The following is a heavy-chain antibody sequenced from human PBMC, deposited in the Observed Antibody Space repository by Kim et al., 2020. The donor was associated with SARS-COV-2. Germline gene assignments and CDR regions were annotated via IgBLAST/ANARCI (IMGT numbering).Heavy chain of an antibody. CDR3: ARGTVEMATIPLLDY. Sequence: SETLSLTCAVYGGSFSGYYWSWIRQPPGKGLEWIGEINHSGSTNYNPSLKSRVTISVDTSKNQFSLKLSSVTAADTAVYYCARGTVEMATIPLLDYWGQGTLVTVTS. CDR2: INHSGST. J-gene: IGHJ4*02. V-gene: IGHV4-34*01. D-gene: IGHD5-12*01. CDR1: GGSFSGYY.